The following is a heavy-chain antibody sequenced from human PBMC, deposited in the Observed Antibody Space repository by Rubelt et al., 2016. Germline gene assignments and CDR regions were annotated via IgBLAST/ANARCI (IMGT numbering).Heavy chain of an antibody. CDR1: GYTFTGYY. D-gene: IGHD6-13*01. V-gene: IGHV1-2*02. Sequence: QVQLVQSGAEVKKPGASVKVSCKASGYTFTGYYMHWVRQAPGQGLEWMGWINPNSGGTKYVQKCQGRGTMTRDTSIRTAYMELSSLGSEDTAVYYCARDRIAAAMFDPWGQGTLVTVSS. J-gene: IGHJ5*02. CDR2: INPNSGGT. CDR3: ARDRIAAAMFDP.